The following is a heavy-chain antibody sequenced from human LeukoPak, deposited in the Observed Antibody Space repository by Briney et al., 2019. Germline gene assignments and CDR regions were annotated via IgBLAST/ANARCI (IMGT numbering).Heavy chain of an antibody. J-gene: IGHJ3*02. Sequence: SSETLSLTCAVYGGSFSGYYWSWIRQPPGKGLEWIGEINHSGSTNYNPSLKSRVTISVDTSKNQFSLKLSSVTAADTAVYYCARAPRVAAAGRRGAFDIWGQGTMVTVSS. V-gene: IGHV4-34*01. CDR3: ARAPRVAAAGRRGAFDI. D-gene: IGHD6-13*01. CDR2: INHSGST. CDR1: GGSFSGYY.